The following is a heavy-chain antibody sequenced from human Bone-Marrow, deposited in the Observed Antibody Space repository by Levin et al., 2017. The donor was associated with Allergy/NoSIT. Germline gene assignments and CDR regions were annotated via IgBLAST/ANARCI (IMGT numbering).Heavy chain of an antibody. CDR3: AKEVGYSYGRGYYAMDV. D-gene: IGHD5-18*01. CDR1: GFAFVSYE. CDR2: ISTSGSTI. V-gene: IGHV3-48*03. Sequence: SGGSLRLSCGASGFAFVSYEMNWVRQAPGKGLEWLAFISTSGSTIYYADSVRGRFTISRDNTKNSLYLLMNTLTVEDTAVYYCAKEVGYSYGRGYYAMDVWGQGTTVTVS. J-gene: IGHJ6*02.